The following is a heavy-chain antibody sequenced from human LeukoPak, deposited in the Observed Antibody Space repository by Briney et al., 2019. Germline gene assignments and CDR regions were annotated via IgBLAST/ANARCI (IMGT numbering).Heavy chain of an antibody. D-gene: IGHD1-26*01. Sequence: SETLSLTCTVSGGSISSSSYYWGWIRQPPGKGLEWIGSIYYSGSTYYNPSLKSRVTISVDTSKNQFSLKLSSVTAADTAVYYCAREWEGPRTFNIWGQGTMVTVSS. CDR2: IYYSGST. J-gene: IGHJ3*02. V-gene: IGHV4-39*07. CDR1: GGSISSSSYY. CDR3: AREWEGPRTFNI.